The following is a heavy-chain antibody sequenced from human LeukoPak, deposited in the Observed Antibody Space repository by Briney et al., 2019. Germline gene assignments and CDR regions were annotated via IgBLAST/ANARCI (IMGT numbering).Heavy chain of an antibody. D-gene: IGHD3-10*01. J-gene: IGHJ4*02. V-gene: IGHV3-23*01. CDR1: GFTFSSYA. Sequence: GGSLRLSCAASGFTFSSYAMSWVRQAPGKGLEWVSAISGSGTTTYYSDSVKGRFTISRDSSKNTLYLQMNSLRAEDTAVYYCAKDYGSGSYYHRSDYWGQGTLVSVSS. CDR2: ISGSGTTT. CDR3: AKDYGSGSYYHRSDY.